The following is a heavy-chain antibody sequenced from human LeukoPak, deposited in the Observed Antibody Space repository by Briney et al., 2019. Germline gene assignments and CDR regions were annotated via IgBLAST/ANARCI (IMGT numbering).Heavy chain of an antibody. Sequence: GGSLRLFCAASGFTFRNHAMNWVRQAPGKGLEWVSVISGSGETTYYADSVKGRFTISRDNSQNTLYLQMSSLRGEDTALYYCAKDRGMVGASVRAFDYWGQGTLVTVSS. J-gene: IGHJ4*02. CDR1: GFTFRNHA. D-gene: IGHD1-26*01. CDR3: AKDRGMVGASVRAFDY. V-gene: IGHV3-23*01. CDR2: ISGSGETT.